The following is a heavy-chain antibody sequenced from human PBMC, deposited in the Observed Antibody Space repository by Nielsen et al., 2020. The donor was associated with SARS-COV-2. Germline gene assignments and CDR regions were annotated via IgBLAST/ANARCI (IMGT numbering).Heavy chain of an antibody. Sequence: GGSLRLSCAASGFTFSSYWMHWVRQAPGKGLVWVSRINSDGSSTSYADSVKGRFTISRDNAKNTLYLQMNSLRAEDTAVYYCARVRVREQLVDDDAFDIWGQGIMVTVSS. D-gene: IGHD6-13*01. CDR3: ARVRVREQLVDDDAFDI. CDR2: INSDGSST. J-gene: IGHJ3*02. CDR1: GFTFSSYW. V-gene: IGHV3-74*01.